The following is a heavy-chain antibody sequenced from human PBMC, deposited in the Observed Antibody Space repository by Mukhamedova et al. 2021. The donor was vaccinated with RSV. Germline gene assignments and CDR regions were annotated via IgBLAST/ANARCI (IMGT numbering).Heavy chain of an antibody. J-gene: IGHJ4*02. CDR2: MNPNSGNT. Sequence: ATGQGLEWMGWMNPNSGNTGYAQNFQGRVTMTRNTSISTAYMELSSLRSEDTAVYYCARASSGIYNYWGQGPLVPVSS. V-gene: IGHV1-8*01. CDR3: ARASSGIYNY. D-gene: IGHD1-26*01.